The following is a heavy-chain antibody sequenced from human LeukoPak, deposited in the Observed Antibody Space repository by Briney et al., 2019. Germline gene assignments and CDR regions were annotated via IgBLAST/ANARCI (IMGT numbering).Heavy chain of an antibody. V-gene: IGHV3-74*01. J-gene: IGHJ5*02. CDR1: GFTSKLYW. CDR2: INDDGSDT. D-gene: IGHD2-15*01. Sequence: GGSLRLSCAASGFTSKLYWMHWVRRVPGKRPVWVSRINDDGSDTIYADSVRGRFTISRDDAKNTVYLQMNNLRAEDTAVYYCVRGGPSTWSWGQGTLVTVSS. CDR3: VRGGPSTWS.